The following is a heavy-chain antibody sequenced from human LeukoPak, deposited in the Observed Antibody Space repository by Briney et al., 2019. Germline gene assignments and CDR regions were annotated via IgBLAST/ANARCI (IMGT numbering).Heavy chain of an antibody. CDR3: AKVGWSTRPGY. CDR1: GFTFSTCE. D-gene: IGHD6-6*01. CDR2: IDSSSSSI. V-gene: IGHV3-48*03. J-gene: IGHJ4*02. Sequence: PGRSLRLSCAASGFTFSTCEMNWVRQAPGKVLEWVSYIDSSSSSIYYADSVKGRFTISRDNAKNSLYLQMNSLRAEDTAVYYCAKVGWSTRPGYWGQGTLVSVSS.